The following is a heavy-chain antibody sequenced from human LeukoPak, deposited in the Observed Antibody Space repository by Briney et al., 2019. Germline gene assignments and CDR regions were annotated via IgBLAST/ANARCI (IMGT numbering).Heavy chain of an antibody. Sequence: PWGSLRLSCAASGFTFSSYGMHWVRQAPGKGLEWVAFIRYDGSNKYYADSVKGRFTISGDNSKNTLYLQMNSLRAEDTAVYYCARDLYSGLYYFDYWGQGTLVAVSS. CDR1: GFTFSSYG. D-gene: IGHD6-13*01. V-gene: IGHV3-30*02. J-gene: IGHJ4*02. CDR2: IRYDGSNK. CDR3: ARDLYSGLYYFDY.